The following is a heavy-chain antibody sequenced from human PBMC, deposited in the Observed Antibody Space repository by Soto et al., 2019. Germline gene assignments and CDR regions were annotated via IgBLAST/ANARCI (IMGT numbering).Heavy chain of an antibody. Sequence: GSLRLSCIASGFAFGSHGMHWVRQVSGKGLEWVAVISHDGQNQYYRDSVKGRFTISRDNSKNTLYLEVNSLRVEDTAVYHCARERADIVVAPVATSGMDVWGQGTAVTVSS. J-gene: IGHJ6*02. CDR2: ISHDGQNQ. V-gene: IGHV3-30*03. D-gene: IGHD2-2*01. CDR1: GFAFGSHG. CDR3: ARERADIVVAPVATSGMDV.